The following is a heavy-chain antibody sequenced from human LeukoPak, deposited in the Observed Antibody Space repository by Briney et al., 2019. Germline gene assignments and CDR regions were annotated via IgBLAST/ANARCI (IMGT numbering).Heavy chain of an antibody. CDR1: GSSIDSGYY. CDR3: ARAPLGPDAFDI. J-gene: IGHJ3*02. Sequence: SETLSLTCAVSGSSIDSGYYWGWIRQPPGKGLEWIGYIYHSGSTYYNPSLKSRVTISADTSKNQFSLKLSSVTAADTAVYYCARAPLGPDAFDIWGQGTMVIVSS. CDR2: IYHSGST. V-gene: IGHV4-38-2*01.